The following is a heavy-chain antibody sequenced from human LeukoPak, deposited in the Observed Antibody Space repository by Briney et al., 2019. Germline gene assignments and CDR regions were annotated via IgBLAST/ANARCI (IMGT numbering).Heavy chain of an antibody. CDR3: ARDLGDDFWSGYSDY. J-gene: IGHJ4*02. V-gene: IGHV1-18*01. CDR2: TSAYNGNT. CDR1: GYTFTSYG. D-gene: IGHD3-3*01. Sequence: ASVKVSCKASGYTFTSYGISWVRQAPGQGLEWMGWTSAYNGNTNYAQKLQGRVTMTTDTSTSTAYMELRSLRSDDTAVYYCARDLGDDFWSGYSDYWGQGTLVTVSS.